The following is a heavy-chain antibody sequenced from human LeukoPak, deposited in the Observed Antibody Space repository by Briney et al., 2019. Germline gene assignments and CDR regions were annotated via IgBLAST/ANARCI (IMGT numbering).Heavy chain of an antibody. CDR3: ASTTTYYGGNSGGLFDY. D-gene: IGHD4-23*01. J-gene: IGHJ4*02. Sequence: SVKVSCKASGGTFSSYAISWVRQAPGQGLEWMGRIIPILGIANYAQKVQGRVTITADKSTSTAYMELSSLRSEDTAVYYCASTTTYYGGNSGGLFDYWGQGTLVTVSS. CDR1: GGTFSSYA. V-gene: IGHV1-69*04. CDR2: IIPILGIA.